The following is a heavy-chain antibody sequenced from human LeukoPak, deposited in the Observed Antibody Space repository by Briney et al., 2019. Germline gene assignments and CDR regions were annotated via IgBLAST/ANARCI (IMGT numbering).Heavy chain of an antibody. J-gene: IGHJ6*03. CDR2: ISSNGGST. CDR3: ARGETYSSSSFHGSYMDV. CDR1: GFTFSSYA. Sequence: GGSLRLSCAASGFTFSSYAMHWVRQAPGKGLEYVSAISSNGGSTYYANSVKGRFTISRDNSKNTLYLQMGSLRAEDMAVYYCARGETYSSSSFHGSYMDVWGKGTTVTVSS. D-gene: IGHD6-6*01. V-gene: IGHV3-64*01.